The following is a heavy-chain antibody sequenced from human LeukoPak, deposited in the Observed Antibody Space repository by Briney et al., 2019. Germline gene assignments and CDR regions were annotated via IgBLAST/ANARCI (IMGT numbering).Heavy chain of an antibody. V-gene: IGHV1-8*01. CDR3: ARSVIRGGLIDY. CDR2: MNPNSGNT. Sequence: ASVKVSCKASGYTFTSYDINWVRQATGQGLEWMGWMNPNSGNTGYAQKFQGRVTMTRNTSISTAYMEPSSLRSEDTAVYYCARSVIRGGLIDYWGQGTLVTVSS. CDR1: GYTFTSYD. D-gene: IGHD2-21*01. J-gene: IGHJ4*02.